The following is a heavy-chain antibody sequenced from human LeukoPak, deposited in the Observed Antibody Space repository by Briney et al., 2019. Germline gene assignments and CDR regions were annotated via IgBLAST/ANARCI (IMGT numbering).Heavy chain of an antibody. CDR2: ISSGSSSI. CDR3: ARAGPGGGLIVKVYYFDD. CDR1: GFTFSSSS. V-gene: IGHV3-21*01. D-gene: IGHD3-16*02. Sequence: GGSLRLSCAASGFTFSSSSMNWVRQAPGKGLEWVSAISSGSSSIYYADSVKGRFTISRDNAKTSLYLQMNSLRAEDTAVYYCARAGPGGGLIVKVYYFDDWGQGTLITVSS. J-gene: IGHJ4*02.